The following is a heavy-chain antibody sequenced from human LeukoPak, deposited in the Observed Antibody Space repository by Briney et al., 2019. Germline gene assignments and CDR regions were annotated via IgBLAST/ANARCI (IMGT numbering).Heavy chain of an antibody. J-gene: IGHJ4*02. CDR2: VNDSGST. CDR1: GGSFGGYY. D-gene: IGHD3-10*01. CDR3: ARGGPGGSLYYFDY. V-gene: IGHV4-34*01. Sequence: SETLSLTCTVYGGSFGGYYWSWVRQPPGKGLEWIGEVNDSGSTHYNPSLKSRVTMSVDTSTNQISLTLSSVTAADTAVYYCARGGPGGSLYYFDYWGQGTLVTVSS.